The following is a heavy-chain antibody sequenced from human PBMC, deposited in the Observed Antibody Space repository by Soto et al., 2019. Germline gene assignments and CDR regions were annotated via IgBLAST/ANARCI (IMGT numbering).Heavy chain of an antibody. J-gene: IGHJ3*02. D-gene: IGHD2-2*01. V-gene: IGHV3-23*01. Sequence: GGSLRLSCAASGFTFSSYAMSWVRQAPGKGLEWVSAISGSGGSTYYADSVKGRFTISRGNSKNTLYLQMNSLRAEDTAVYYCAKDLYGYCSSTSCYPVGAFDIWGQGTMVTVSS. CDR2: ISGSGGST. CDR3: AKDLYGYCSSTSCYPVGAFDI. CDR1: GFTFSSYA.